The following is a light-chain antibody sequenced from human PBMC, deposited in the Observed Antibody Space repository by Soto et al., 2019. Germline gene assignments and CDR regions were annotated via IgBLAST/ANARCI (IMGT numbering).Light chain of an antibody. V-gene: IGKV1-12*01. CDR2: AAS. Sequence: DIQMTQSPSSVSASVGDRVTITCRASQSISSWLAWYQQKPGTVPKLLIYAASSLQSGVPSRFNGSGAGTEFTLTITSLQPEDFGTYYCQQGDSFPITFGQGTRLEIK. J-gene: IGKJ5*01. CDR1: QSISSW. CDR3: QQGDSFPIT.